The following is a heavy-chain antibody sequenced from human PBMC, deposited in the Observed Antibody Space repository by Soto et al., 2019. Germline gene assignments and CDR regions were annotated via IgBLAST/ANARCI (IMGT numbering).Heavy chain of an antibody. Sequence: ASVKVSCKASGYTYTSYDINWVRQAAGQGLEWMGWMNPNSGNTVYAQKFQGRVTMTRNTSISTAYMELSSLRSEDTAVYYCAREVVLVPATNWGQGTLVTVSS. V-gene: IGHV1-8*01. CDR3: AREVVLVPATN. J-gene: IGHJ4*02. CDR1: GYTYTSYD. CDR2: MNPNSGNT. D-gene: IGHD2-2*01.